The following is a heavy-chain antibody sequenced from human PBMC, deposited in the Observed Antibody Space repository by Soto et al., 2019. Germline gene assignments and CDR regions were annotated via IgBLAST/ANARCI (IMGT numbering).Heavy chain of an antibody. Sequence: SVKVSCKASGGSLSNYGISWVRQAPRQGLEWMGAIIPVFGTPNYAQKFQDRVTITADESTTTVYMEVRSLTSEDTAVYYCARGDATKIVVTTYYGMDVWGQGTTVTVSS. CDR1: GGSLSNYG. D-gene: IGHD3-22*01. CDR2: IIPVFGTP. J-gene: IGHJ6*02. V-gene: IGHV1-69*13. CDR3: ARGDATKIVVTTYYGMDV.